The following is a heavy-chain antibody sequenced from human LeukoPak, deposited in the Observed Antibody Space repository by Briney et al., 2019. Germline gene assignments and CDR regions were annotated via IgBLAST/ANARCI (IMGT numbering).Heavy chain of an antibody. Sequence: SETLSLTCAVSGGSISSSNWWSWVRQPPGKGLEWIGEIYHSGSTNYNPPLKSRVTISVDKSKNQFSLKLSSVTAADTAVYYCARDKYYYGSGPEGFDYWGQGTLVTVSS. D-gene: IGHD3-10*01. J-gene: IGHJ4*02. CDR2: IYHSGST. CDR1: GGSISSSNW. CDR3: ARDKYYYGSGPEGFDY. V-gene: IGHV4-4*02.